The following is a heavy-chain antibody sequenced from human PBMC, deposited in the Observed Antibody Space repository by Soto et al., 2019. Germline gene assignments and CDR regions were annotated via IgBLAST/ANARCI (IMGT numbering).Heavy chain of an antibody. D-gene: IGHD6-19*01. CDR3: AKSLDTRQWLVLDY. V-gene: IGHV3-30*18. Sequence: GSLRLSCSTYGFTFNTYGMHWVRQAPGKGLEWVAVISYDGSSKYYAGSVKGRFTISRDNSKNTLYLQMSSLRSDDTSVYYCAKSLDTRQWLVLDYWGQGT. CDR1: GFTFNTYG. CDR2: ISYDGSSK. J-gene: IGHJ4*02.